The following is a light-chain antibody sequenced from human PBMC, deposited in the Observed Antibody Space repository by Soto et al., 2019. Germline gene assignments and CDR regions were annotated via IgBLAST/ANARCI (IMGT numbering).Light chain of an antibody. J-gene: IGLJ2*01. Sequence: QSVLTQPPSMSGAPGQRVTISCSGSGSNIGANYDVHWYQQFPGAAPKVLIYANTHRPSGVPDRFSGSKSGTSAFLAITGLQAEDEADYYCQSFDNSLSASIFGGGTKLTVL. V-gene: IGLV1-40*01. CDR3: QSFDNSLSASI. CDR2: ANT. CDR1: GSNIGANYD.